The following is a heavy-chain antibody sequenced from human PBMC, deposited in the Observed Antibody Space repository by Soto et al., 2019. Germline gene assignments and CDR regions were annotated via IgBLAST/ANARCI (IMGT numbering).Heavy chain of an antibody. V-gene: IGHV4-31*03. CDR1: GGSITNGNSY. CDR3: ARWATGVATLDY. Sequence: QVQLQESGPGLVKPSQTLSLTCTVSGGSITNGNSYWTWIRQHPGQGLEWMGYIYFSGSAYYNPSLTSRLTISIDTSNNQFSLKLTSVTAADTAIYYCARWATGVATLDYWGQGTLVTVSS. J-gene: IGHJ4*02. D-gene: IGHD5-12*01. CDR2: IYFSGSA.